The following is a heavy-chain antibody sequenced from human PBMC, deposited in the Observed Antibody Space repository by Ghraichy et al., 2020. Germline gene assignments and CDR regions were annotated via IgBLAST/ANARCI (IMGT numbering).Heavy chain of an antibody. J-gene: IGHJ3*02. D-gene: IGHD5-18*01. CDR2: IYYSGST. CDR1: GGSISSSSYY. V-gene: IGHV4-39*01. Sequence: SETLSPTCTVSGGSISSSSYYWGWIRQPPGKGLEWIGSIYYSGSTYYNPSLKSRVTISVDTSKNQFSLKLSSVTAADTAVYYCARFYVDTAMVTGAFDIWGQGTMVTVSS. CDR3: ARFYVDTAMVTGAFDI.